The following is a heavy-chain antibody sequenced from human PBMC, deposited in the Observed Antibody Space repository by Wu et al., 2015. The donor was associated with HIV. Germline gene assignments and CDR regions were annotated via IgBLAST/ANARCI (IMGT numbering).Heavy chain of an antibody. Sequence: QVHLVQSGAEVKKPGSSVKVSCKASGGTFSSYAISWVRQAPGQGLEWMGRIIPIFGTANYAQKFQGRVTIIADESTSTAYMELSSLRSEDTAVYYCARGPLLYSSSWGFDYFDYWGQGTLVTVSS. CDR1: GGTFSSYA. J-gene: IGHJ4*02. CDR2: IIPIFGTA. CDR3: ARGPLLYSSSWGFDYFDY. D-gene: IGHD6-13*01. V-gene: IGHV1-69*13.